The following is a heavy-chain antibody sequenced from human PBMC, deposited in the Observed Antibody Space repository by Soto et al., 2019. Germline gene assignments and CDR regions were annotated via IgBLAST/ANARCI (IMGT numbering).Heavy chain of an antibody. CDR1: GLSFSTYW. CDR3: ASGRGGYNYGSDH. D-gene: IGHD5-12*01. V-gene: IGHV3-7*02. Sequence: GSLRLSCEASGLSFSTYWMSWVRQAPGKGLEWVANIKEDGSDIYHVDSVKGRFTISRDNAKNSLYLQMNSLRAEDTAMYYCASGRGGYNYGSDHWGQGVLVTVSS. CDR2: IKEDGSDI. J-gene: IGHJ4*02.